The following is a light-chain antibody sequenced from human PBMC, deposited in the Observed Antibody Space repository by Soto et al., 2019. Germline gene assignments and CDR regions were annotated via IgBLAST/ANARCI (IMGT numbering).Light chain of an antibody. Sequence: DIQMTQSPSTLSASVGDRVTITCRASQSISSWLAWYQQKPGKAPNLLIYKASSLESGVPSRFSGSGSGTEFTLTISSLQPDDFATYYCQQYNNYPRTFGQGTKVDI. CDR3: QQYNNYPRT. CDR2: KAS. J-gene: IGKJ1*01. V-gene: IGKV1-5*03. CDR1: QSISSW.